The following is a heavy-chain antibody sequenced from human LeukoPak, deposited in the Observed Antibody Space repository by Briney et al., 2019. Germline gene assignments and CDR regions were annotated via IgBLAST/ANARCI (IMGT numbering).Heavy chain of an antibody. CDR3: ARSPGTTDYVDV. CDR1: GYTFTGYY. D-gene: IGHD4-17*01. V-gene: IGHV1-2*02. Sequence: ASVKVSCKASGYTFTGYYMHWVRQAPGQGLEWMGWINPNSGGTNYAQKFQGRVTMTRDTSISTAYMELSRLRSDDTAVYYCARSPGTTDYVDVWGKGTTVTVSS. J-gene: IGHJ6*03. CDR2: INPNSGGT.